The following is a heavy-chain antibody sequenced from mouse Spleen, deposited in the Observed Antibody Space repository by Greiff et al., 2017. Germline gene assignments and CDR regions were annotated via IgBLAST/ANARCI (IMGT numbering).Heavy chain of an antibody. CDR3: ARSEDGYYNYAMDY. V-gene: IGHV1-7*01. J-gene: IGHJ4*01. Sequence: VQLQQSGAELAKPGASVKLSCKASGYTCTSYWMHWAKQRPGQGLEWIGYINPSSGYTKYNQKFKDKATLTADKSSSTAYMQLSSLTYEDSAVYYCARSEDGYYNYAMDYWGQGTSVTVSS. D-gene: IGHD2-3*01. CDR1: GYTCTSYW. CDR2: INPSSGYT.